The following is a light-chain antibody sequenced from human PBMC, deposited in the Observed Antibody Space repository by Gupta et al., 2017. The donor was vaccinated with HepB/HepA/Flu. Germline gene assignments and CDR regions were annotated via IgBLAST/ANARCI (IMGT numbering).Light chain of an antibody. Sequence: QTVVTQEPSFSVSPGGTVTLTCGLPSGSVSSSYYPSWYQQTPGQAPRTLIYNTATRSSGVPHRFSGSIVVNKAALTITGAQADDESDYYCVLFMGGGISMFGGGTKVTVL. CDR1: SGSVSSSYY. CDR3: VLFMGGGISM. CDR2: NTA. V-gene: IGLV8-61*01. J-gene: IGLJ3*02.